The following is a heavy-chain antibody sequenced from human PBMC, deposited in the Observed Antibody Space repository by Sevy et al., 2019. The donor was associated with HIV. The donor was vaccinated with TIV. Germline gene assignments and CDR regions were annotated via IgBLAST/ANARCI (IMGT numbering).Heavy chain of an antibody. V-gene: IGHV1-18*01. J-gene: IGHJ4*02. CDR1: GYPFTSYG. Sequence: ASVKVSCKASGYPFTSYGISWVRQAPGQGLEWMGWIIADSGNSNYAQNLQGRVTMTTDTSTSTAYMELRSLRFDDTAVYYCARDLGGYGGNSIDYWGQGTLVTVSS. CDR2: IIADSGNS. D-gene: IGHD2-21*02. CDR3: ARDLGGYGGNSIDY.